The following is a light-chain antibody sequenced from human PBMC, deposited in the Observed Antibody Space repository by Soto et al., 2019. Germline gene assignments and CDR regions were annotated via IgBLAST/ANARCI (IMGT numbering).Light chain of an antibody. V-gene: IGKV3-20*01. CDR1: QSVKRSY. CDR2: GAS. Sequence: EIVLTQSPGILSFSPGERSTLSCRASQSVKRSYLAWYKQKPGQAPRVLIYGASNRATGIPDRLSGSGSGTEFTLTISRLEPEDFAVYYCQQYGSPGTFGHGTKVDIK. J-gene: IGKJ1*01. CDR3: QQYGSPGT.